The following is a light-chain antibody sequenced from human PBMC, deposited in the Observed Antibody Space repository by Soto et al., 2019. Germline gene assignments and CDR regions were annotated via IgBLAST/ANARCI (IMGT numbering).Light chain of an antibody. CDR1: SSDVGGYNY. J-gene: IGLJ2*01. CDR3: SSFAGNNNYVV. CDR2: EVS. Sequence: QSALTQPPSASGSPGQSVTISCPGTSSDVGGYNYVSWYQQHPGKAPKIMIYEVSKRPSGVPDRFSGSKSGNTASLTVSGLQAEDEADYYCSSFAGNNNYVVFGGGTKLTVL. V-gene: IGLV2-8*01.